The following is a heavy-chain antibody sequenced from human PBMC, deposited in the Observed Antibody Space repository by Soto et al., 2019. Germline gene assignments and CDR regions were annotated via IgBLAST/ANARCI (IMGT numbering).Heavy chain of an antibody. D-gene: IGHD1-26*01. Sequence: SETLSLTCTVSGGSVSRNHWSWIRQPPGKGLEWIGYIYYTGSTNYSPSLKSRVTISVDTSKNQFSLKLRSVTAADTAVYYCVKGGSSKFDPWGQGTLVT. CDR2: IYYTGST. CDR3: VKGGSSKFDP. V-gene: IGHV4-59*02. J-gene: IGHJ5*02. CDR1: GGSVSRNH.